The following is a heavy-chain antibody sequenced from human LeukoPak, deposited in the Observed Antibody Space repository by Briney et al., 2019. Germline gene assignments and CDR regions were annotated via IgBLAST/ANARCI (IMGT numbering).Heavy chain of an antibody. Sequence: GGSLRLSCTASVFKFNDYGMYWVRLPPQKGPEWVALVWFDNSNEHYADSVKGRVFISRNNDENTLFLHMNSLTVEDTAVYYCAKGRGPTPLGDAGADVWGKGTAVTVSA. CDR2: VWFDNSNE. J-gene: IGHJ6*04. CDR3: AKGRGPTPLGDAGADV. D-gene: IGHD1-26*01. V-gene: IGHV3-33*06. CDR1: VFKFNDYG.